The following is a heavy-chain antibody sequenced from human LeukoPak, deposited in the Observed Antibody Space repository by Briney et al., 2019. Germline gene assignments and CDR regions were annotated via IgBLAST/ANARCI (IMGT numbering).Heavy chain of an antibody. CDR2: ISGSGGST. V-gene: IGHV3-23*01. CDR1: GFTFSSYA. Sequence: GGSLRLSCAASGFTFSSYAMNWVRQTPGKGLEWVSTISGSGGSTYYADSVKGRFTISRDNAKNTLYLQMNSLRAEDTAVYYCARVRWGGLYYFDYWGQGTLVTVSS. D-gene: IGHD3-16*01. CDR3: ARVRWGGLYYFDY. J-gene: IGHJ4*02.